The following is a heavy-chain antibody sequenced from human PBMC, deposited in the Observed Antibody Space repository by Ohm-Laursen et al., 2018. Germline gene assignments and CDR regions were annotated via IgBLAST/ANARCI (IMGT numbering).Heavy chain of an antibody. D-gene: IGHD6-19*01. CDR2: IKRKADGETT. CDR1: GFTFSNAW. CDR3: TTVRVAVAGMRDY. Sequence: SLRLSCSASGFTFSNAWMSWVRQAPGKGLEWVGRIKRKADGETTDYAAPVKDRLTISRDDSKTTLYLQMNSLKTEDTAVYYCTTVRVAVAGMRDYWGQGTLVTVSS. V-gene: IGHV3-15*01. J-gene: IGHJ4*02.